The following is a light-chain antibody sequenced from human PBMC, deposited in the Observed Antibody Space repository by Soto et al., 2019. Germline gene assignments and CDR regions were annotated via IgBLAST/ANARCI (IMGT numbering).Light chain of an antibody. J-gene: IGKJ2*01. V-gene: IGKV3-20*01. Sequence: EIVLTQSPGTLSLSPGERDTLSCRASQSVSSSYFAWYQQKPGQAHRLLLYGASSRATVIPDRFSGSGSGRYVTLTISRLEPEDFAVYYGQQDGSSPYTFGQGTKLEIK. CDR3: QQDGSSPYT. CDR1: QSVSSSY. CDR2: GAS.